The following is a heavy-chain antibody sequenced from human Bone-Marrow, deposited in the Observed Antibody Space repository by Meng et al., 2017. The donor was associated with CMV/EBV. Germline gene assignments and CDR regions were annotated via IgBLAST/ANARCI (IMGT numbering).Heavy chain of an antibody. Sequence: SLKISCAASGFTFDDYAMHWVRQAPGKGLEWVSGISWNSGSIGYADSVKGRFTISRDNAKNSLYLQMNSLRAEDTALYYCAKDIAAAGVDYWGQGTLVTVSS. J-gene: IGHJ4*02. V-gene: IGHV3-9*01. CDR1: GFTFDDYA. CDR2: ISWNSGSI. D-gene: IGHD6-13*01. CDR3: AKDIAAAGVDY.